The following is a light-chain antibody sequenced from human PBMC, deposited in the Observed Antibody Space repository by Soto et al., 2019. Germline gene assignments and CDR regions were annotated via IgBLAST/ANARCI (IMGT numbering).Light chain of an antibody. J-gene: IGLJ2*01. CDR2: DVS. Sequence: QSVLTQPASVSGSAGQSITISCTGTSSDVGGYNYVSWYQQHPGKAPKLMIYDVSNRPSGVSNRFSGSKSGNTASLTISGLQAEDVADYYCSSYTSSSTPVVVGGGTELAVL. V-gene: IGLV2-14*01. CDR1: SSDVGGYNY. CDR3: SSYTSSSTPVV.